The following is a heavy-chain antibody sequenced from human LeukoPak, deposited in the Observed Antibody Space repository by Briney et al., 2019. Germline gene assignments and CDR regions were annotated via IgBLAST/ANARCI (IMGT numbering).Heavy chain of an antibody. CDR2: IRVYNGDT. J-gene: IGHJ4*02. CDR3: ATGYWSSTNCRIDY. CDR1: GYTFTSYG. D-gene: IGHD2-2*03. V-gene: IGHV1-18*01. Sequence: ASVKVSCKASGYTFTSYGISWVRQAPGQGLEWMGWIRVYNGDTNYAQKLQGRVTMTTDTSTSTAYMELRSLRSDDTAVYYCATGYWSSTNCRIDYWGQGTLVSVSS.